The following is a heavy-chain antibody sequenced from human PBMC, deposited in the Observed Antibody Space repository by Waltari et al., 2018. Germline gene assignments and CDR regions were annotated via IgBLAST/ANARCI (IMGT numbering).Heavy chain of an antibody. V-gene: IGHV4-34*01. CDR3: ARSSVLSPVDY. Sequence: QVQLQQWGAGLLKPSETLSLTCAVYGGSFSGYYWSWIRQPPGKGLEWIGEINHSGSTNYNPSLKSRVTRSVDTSKNQFSLKLSSVTAADTAVYYCARSSVLSPVDYWGQGTLVTVSS. CDR1: GGSFSGYY. J-gene: IGHJ4*02. CDR2: INHSGST.